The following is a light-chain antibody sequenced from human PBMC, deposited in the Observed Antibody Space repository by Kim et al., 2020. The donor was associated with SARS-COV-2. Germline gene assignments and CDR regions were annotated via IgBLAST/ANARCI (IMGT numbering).Light chain of an antibody. CDR1: SLRSYY. J-gene: IGLJ2*01. CDR2: GKN. CDR3: NSRDSSGNHLSVV. Sequence: SSELTQDPAVSVALGQTVRITCQGDSLRSYYASWYQQKPGQAPVLVIYGKNNRPSGIQDRFSGSSSGNTASLTITGAQAEDEADYYCNSRDSSGNHLSVV. V-gene: IGLV3-19*01.